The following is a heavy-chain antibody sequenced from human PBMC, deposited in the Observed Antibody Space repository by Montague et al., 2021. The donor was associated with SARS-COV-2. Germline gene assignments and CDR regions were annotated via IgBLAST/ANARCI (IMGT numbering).Heavy chain of an antibody. CDR3: TRNAHYGSASYYIDY. Sequence: SETLSLTCPLSGVSVTSGEFFWTWIRQPPGKGPEWMGNIYSNVDTNCNPSLNSRLSISIDRSTNQFSLKLSSVTAADTAVYFCTRNAHYGSASYYIDYWGLGTVVIVSS. V-gene: IGHV4-61*08. CDR2: IYSNVDT. D-gene: IGHD3-10*01. J-gene: IGHJ4*02. CDR1: GVSVTSGEFF.